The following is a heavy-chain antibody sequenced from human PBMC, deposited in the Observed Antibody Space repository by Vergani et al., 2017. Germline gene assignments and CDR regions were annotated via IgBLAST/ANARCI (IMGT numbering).Heavy chain of an antibody. CDR1: GFTFSGSA. J-gene: IGHJ4*02. CDR3: TRPPPYVS. D-gene: IGHD3-10*02. Sequence: VQLVESGGGLVTPGGSLKLLCAASGFTFSGSAMHWVRQASGKGLEWVGRIRSKANSYAAAYAASGKGRFTISREDSKNTAYLQMNSLKTEDTAVYYCTRPPPYVSWGQGTLVSVSS. CDR2: IRSKANSYAA. V-gene: IGHV3-73*01.